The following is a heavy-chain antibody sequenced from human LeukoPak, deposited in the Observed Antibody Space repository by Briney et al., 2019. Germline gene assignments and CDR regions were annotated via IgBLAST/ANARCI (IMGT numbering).Heavy chain of an antibody. J-gene: IGHJ4*02. CDR1: GGSISSSSYY. Sequence: SETLSLTCTVSGGSISSSSYYWGWIRQPPGKGLEWIGSIYYSGSTYYNPSLKSRVTIPVDTSKNQFSLKLSSVTAADTAVYYCARHATVIIDYWGQGTLVTVSS. V-gene: IGHV4-39*01. D-gene: IGHD4-17*01. CDR3: ARHATVIIDY. CDR2: IYYSGST.